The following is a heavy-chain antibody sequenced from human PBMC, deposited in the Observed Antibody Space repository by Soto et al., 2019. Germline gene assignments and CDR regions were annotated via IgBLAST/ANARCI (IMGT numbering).Heavy chain of an antibody. CDR2: LRSKSDGGTT. V-gene: IGHV3-15*07. J-gene: IGHJ4*01. CDR3: IAGRITVGAQPFDY. Sequence: EVQLVQSGGGLVKPGGSLGLSCAASGIIFGDTPMNWVRQAPGQGLEWVGRLRSKSDGGTTDLAAAVRGRFTISRDASTNTLHPQMDSVKIEDTAVYYCIAGRITVGAQPFDYRGQGTLVTGSS. D-gene: IGHD4-4*01. CDR1: GIIFGDTP.